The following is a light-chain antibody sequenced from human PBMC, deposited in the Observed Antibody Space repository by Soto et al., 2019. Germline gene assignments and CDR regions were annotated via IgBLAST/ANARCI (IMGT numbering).Light chain of an antibody. Sequence: DIMMAQSPDSLAVSLGERATINCKSSQSVLYSSNKKSYLAWYQQKPGQAPRRLISGASSRATGVPDRFSGNGSGTDFTLTITGLEPEDFALYYCQQYGDSPITFGQGTRLEIK. CDR1: QSVLYSSNKKSY. V-gene: IGKV4-1*01. CDR2: GAS. J-gene: IGKJ5*01. CDR3: QQYGDSPIT.